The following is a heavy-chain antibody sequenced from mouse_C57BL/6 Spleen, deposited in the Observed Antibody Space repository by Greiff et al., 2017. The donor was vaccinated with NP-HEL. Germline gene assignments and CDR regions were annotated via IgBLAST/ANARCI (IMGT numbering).Heavy chain of an antibody. D-gene: IGHD2-12*01. Sequence: VQLLQSGPELVKPGASVKMSCKASGYTFTDYNMHWVKQSPGKSLEWIGYINPNNGGTSYNQKFKGKATLTVNKYSSTAYMELRSLTSEDAAVYYCARGHSPLAYWGQGTLVTVSA. CDR1: GYTFTDYN. V-gene: IGHV1-22*01. CDR3: ARGHSPLAY. CDR2: INPNNGGT. J-gene: IGHJ3*01.